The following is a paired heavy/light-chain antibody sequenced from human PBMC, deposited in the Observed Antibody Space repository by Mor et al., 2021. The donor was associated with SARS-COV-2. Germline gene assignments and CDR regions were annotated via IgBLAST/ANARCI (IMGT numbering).Light chain of an antibody. Sequence: QSVLTQPPSASGTPGQRVTIFCSGSSSDIGSNYVYWYQQFSGTAPKLLIYRNDQRPSGVPDRFSGSKSGTSASLAISGLRSEDEADYYCAAWGDSLSGPFVFGTGTKVTVL. CDR1: SSDIGSNY. CDR2: RND. CDR3: AAWGDSLSGPFV. J-gene: IGLJ1*01. V-gene: IGLV1-47*01.
Heavy chain of an antibody. D-gene: IGHD3-22*01. J-gene: IGHJ6*02. CDR2: ISSDGTEK. CDR3: ARDEATYNYDSNTYRPRGYGIDV. Sequence: QVQLVESGGGVVQPGRSLRLSCAASGFTFSVYPMYWVRQAPGKGLEWVAVISSDGTEKLYADSVKGRFTISRDNSKNTLYLQMNSLRPEDTAFYYCARDEATYNYDSNTYRPRGYGIDVWGQGTTVTVSS. CDR1: GFTFSVYP. V-gene: IGHV3-30-3*01.